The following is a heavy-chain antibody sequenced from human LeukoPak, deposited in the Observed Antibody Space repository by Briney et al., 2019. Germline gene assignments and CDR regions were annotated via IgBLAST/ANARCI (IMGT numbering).Heavy chain of an antibody. CDR3: ARGRYFDWLLGFDY. CDR1: GYTFTSYR. J-gene: IGHJ4*02. V-gene: IGHV1-18*01. D-gene: IGHD3-9*01. Sequence: ASVKVSCKASGYTFTSYRIIWVRQAPGQGLKWMGWISVYTGNTNYTQKLQGRVTMTTDTSTSTAYMELRSLRSDDTAVYYCARGRYFDWLLGFDYWGQGTLVTLSS. CDR2: ISVYTGNT.